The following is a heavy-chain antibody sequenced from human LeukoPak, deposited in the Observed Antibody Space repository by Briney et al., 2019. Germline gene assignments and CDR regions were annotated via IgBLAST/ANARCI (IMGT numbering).Heavy chain of an antibody. D-gene: IGHD5-24*01. CDR1: GFTFSDYY. CDR3: ATQRDGYNSPFDY. CDR2: ISSSSSYI. J-gene: IGHJ4*02. V-gene: IGHV3-11*06. Sequence: PGGSLRLSCAASGFTFSDYYMSWVRQAPGKGLEWVSSISSSSSYIYYADSVKGRFTISRDNAKNSLHLQMNSLRAEDTAVYYCATQRDGYNSPFDYWGQGTLVTVSS.